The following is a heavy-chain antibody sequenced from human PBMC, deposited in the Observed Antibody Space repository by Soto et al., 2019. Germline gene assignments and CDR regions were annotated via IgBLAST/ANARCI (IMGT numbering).Heavy chain of an antibody. D-gene: IGHD3-22*01. V-gene: IGHV1-69*01. J-gene: IGHJ6*02. CDR3: AGTYYYDSSGYGFYYYYGMDV. Sequence: QVQLVQSGAEVKKPGSSVKVSCKASGGTFSSYAISWVRQAPGQGLEWMGGIIPIFGTANYAQKFQGRVTLTADESTRQAYMELSSLRSEDTAVYYCAGTYYYDSSGYGFYYYYGMDVWGQGTTVTVSS. CDR2: IIPIFGTA. CDR1: GGTFSSYA.